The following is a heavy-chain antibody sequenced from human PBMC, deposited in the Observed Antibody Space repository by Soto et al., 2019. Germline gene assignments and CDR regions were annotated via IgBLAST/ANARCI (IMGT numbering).Heavy chain of an antibody. CDR2: ISGSGAIP. D-gene: IGHD1-26*01. V-gene: IGHV3-23*01. CDR1: GFTVTNSA. Sequence: GGSLRLSCAASGFTVTNSAMNWVRQVPGKGLEWVSSISGSGAIPHYADSVKGRFSIFRDESNNTLYLQMNSLRAEDTAVYFCEVGRTPYYFDYWGQGALVTVS. CDR3: EVGRTPYYFDY. J-gene: IGHJ4*02.